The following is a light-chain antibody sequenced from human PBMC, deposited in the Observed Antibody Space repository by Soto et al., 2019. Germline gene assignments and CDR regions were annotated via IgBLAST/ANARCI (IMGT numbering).Light chain of an antibody. Sequence: QSVLTQPPSASGSPGQSVTISCTGTSSDVGVYNYVTWYQQYPDKAPKLMIYEVSKRPSGVPDRFSGSKSGNTASLTVSGLQAEDEDDYYCCAYAGSKTYVVFGGGTKLTVL. CDR3: CAYAGSKTYVV. CDR1: SSDVGVYNY. J-gene: IGLJ2*01. V-gene: IGLV2-8*01. CDR2: EVS.